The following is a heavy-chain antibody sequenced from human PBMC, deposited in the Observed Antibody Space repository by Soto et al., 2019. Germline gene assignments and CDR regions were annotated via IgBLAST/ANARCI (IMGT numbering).Heavy chain of an antibody. V-gene: IGHV3-11*05. CDR3: ARDHYGPGWFDP. Sequence: PGGSLRLSCAASGFTFSDYYMSWIRQAPGKGLEWVSYISSSSYTNYADSVKGRFTISRDNAKNSLYLQMNSLGAEDTAVYYCARDHYGPGWFDPWGQGTLVTVS. D-gene: IGHD3-10*01. J-gene: IGHJ5*02. CDR2: ISSSSYT. CDR1: GFTFSDYY.